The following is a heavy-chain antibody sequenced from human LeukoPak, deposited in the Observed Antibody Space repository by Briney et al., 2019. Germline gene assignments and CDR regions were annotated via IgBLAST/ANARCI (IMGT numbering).Heavy chain of an antibody. CDR3: ATGLCGGDCYVYFQH. D-gene: IGHD2-21*02. V-gene: IGHV3-21*01. CDR2: ISSSSSYI. CDR1: GFTFSSYS. Sequence: GGSLRPSCAASGFTFSSYSMNWVRQAPGKGLEWVSSISSSSSYIYYADSVKGRFTISRDNAKNSLYLQMNSLRAEDTAVYYCATGLCGGDCYVYFQHWGQGTLVTVSS. J-gene: IGHJ1*01.